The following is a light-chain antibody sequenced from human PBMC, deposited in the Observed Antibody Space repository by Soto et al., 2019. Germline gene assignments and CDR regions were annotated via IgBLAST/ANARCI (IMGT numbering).Light chain of an antibody. CDR1: SSNIGSNT. CDR2: SNN. J-gene: IGLJ3*02. V-gene: IGLV1-44*01. Sequence: QSVLTQPPSASWTPGQRVTISCSGSSSNIGSNTVNWYQQLPGTAPKLLIYSNNQRPSGVPDRFSGSKSGTSASLAISGLQSEDEADYFCAAWDDSLNGRWVFGGGTQLTVL. CDR3: AAWDDSLNGRWV.